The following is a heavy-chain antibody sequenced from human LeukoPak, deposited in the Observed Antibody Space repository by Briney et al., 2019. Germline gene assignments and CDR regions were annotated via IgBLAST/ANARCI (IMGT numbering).Heavy chain of an antibody. V-gene: IGHV3-23*01. D-gene: IGHD1-7*01. J-gene: IGHJ4*02. Sequence: GGSLKLSCAASGFTFSSHAMNWVRQAPGKGLEWVSAITGSGASLYYADSVKGRFTISRDDSKNTVYLHMNSLRAEDTALYFCAKDREGTTFDNWGQGTLVTVSS. CDR1: GFTFSSHA. CDR3: AKDREGTTFDN. CDR2: ITGSGASL.